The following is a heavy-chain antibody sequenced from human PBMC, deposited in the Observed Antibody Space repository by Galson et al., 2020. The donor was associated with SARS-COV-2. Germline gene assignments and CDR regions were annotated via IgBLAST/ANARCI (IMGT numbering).Heavy chain of an antibody. CDR1: GFSFTNYW. J-gene: IGHJ5*01. Sequence: KIGESLKISCKGYGFSFTNYWIAWVRQKPGKGLELMGYIYPDDSDTKYSPSFQGQVTITADKSINTTYLQWSALKASDTGMFYCARHPVEATTWYDSWGQGTLLTVSS. CDR3: ARHPVEATTWYDS. CDR2: IYPDDSDT. D-gene: IGHD1-1*01. V-gene: IGHV5-51*01.